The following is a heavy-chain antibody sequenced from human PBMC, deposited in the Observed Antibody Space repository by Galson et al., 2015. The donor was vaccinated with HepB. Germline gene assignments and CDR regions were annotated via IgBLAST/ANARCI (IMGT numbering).Heavy chain of an antibody. V-gene: IGHV1-2*02. CDR1: GYTFTGYY. Sequence: SVKVSCKASGYTFTGYYMHWVRQAPGQGLEWMGWINPNSGNTKYSQKFQGRVTITRDTSASTAYMELSSLRSEDTAVYYCARLYHYYGSGSYYNVDFDYWGQGTLVTVSS. J-gene: IGHJ4*02. D-gene: IGHD3-10*01. CDR2: INPNSGNT. CDR3: ARLYHYYGSGSYYNVDFDY.